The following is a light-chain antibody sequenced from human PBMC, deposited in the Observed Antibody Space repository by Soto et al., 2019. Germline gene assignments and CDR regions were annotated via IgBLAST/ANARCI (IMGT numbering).Light chain of an antibody. J-gene: IGKJ1*01. CDR3: HQYNNWPPWT. CDR2: GAS. CDR1: QSVSSN. V-gene: IGKV3-15*01. Sequence: EIVKTQSPATLSVSPGARAAPSCRASQSVSSNLAWYQQKPGQAPRLLIYGASTRATGIPARFSGSGSGTEFTLTISSLQSEDFAVYYCHQYNNWPPWTFGQGTKVDIK.